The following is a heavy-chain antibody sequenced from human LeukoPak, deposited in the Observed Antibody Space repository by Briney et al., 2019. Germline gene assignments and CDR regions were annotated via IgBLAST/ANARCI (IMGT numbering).Heavy chain of an antibody. D-gene: IGHD3-10*01. Sequence: SETLSLTCTVSGGSISSYYWSWIRQPPGKGLEWIGYIYYSGSTNYNPSLKSRVTISVDTSKNQFSLKLSSVTAADTAVYYCARVYGSESYSYFDYWGQGTLVTVSS. CDR1: GGSISSYY. CDR2: IYYSGST. V-gene: IGHV4-59*08. CDR3: ARVYGSESYSYFDY. J-gene: IGHJ4*02.